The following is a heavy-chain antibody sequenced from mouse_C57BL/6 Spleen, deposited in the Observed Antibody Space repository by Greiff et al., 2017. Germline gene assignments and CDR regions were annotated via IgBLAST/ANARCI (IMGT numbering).Heavy chain of an antibody. CDR1: GYTFTSYW. V-gene: IGHV1-69*01. CDR2: IDPSDSYT. CDR3: ARKIGLLHYAMDY. D-gene: IGHD2-3*01. J-gene: IGHJ4*01. Sequence: VQLQQPGAELVMPGASVKLSCKASGYTFTSYWMHWVKQRPGQGLEWIGEIDPSDSYTNYNQKFKGKSTLTVDKSSSTAYMQLSSLTSEDSAVYYCARKIGLLHYAMDYWGQGTSVTVSS.